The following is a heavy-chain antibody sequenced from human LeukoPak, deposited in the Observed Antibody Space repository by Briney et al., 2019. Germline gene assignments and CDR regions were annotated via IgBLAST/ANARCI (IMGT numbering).Heavy chain of an antibody. CDR3: ARDRGITFGGVIVLPDY. Sequence: GSLRLSCAASGFTFSSYAMHWVSQAPGKGLEWVAVISYDGSNKYYADSVKGRFTISRDNSKNTLYLQMNSLRAEDTAVYYCARDRGITFGGVIVLPDYWGQGTLVTVSS. CDR1: GFTFSSYA. J-gene: IGHJ4*02. V-gene: IGHV3-30-3*01. CDR2: ISYDGSNK. D-gene: IGHD3-16*02.